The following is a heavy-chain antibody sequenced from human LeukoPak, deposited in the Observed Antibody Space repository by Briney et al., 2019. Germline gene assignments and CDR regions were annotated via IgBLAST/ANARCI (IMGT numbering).Heavy chain of an antibody. CDR2: ISYTGST. CDR3: ARDDYRGVTNFDP. J-gene: IGHJ5*02. D-gene: IGHD3-10*01. CDR1: GGSISPYF. Sequence: SETLSLTCTVSGGSISPYFWSWMRQTPGKGLEWIGYISYTGSTNYNPALKSRVTISVDTSKNQFSLQLTFVTAADTAVYYCARDDYRGVTNFDPWGQGTLVTVSS. V-gene: IGHV4-59*01.